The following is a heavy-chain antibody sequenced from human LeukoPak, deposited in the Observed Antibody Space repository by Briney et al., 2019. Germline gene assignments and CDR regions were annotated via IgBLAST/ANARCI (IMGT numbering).Heavy chain of an antibody. D-gene: IGHD2-2*01. CDR1: GFAFSTYA. V-gene: IGHV3-23*01. CDR3: AEGGYDQDFDY. CDR2: ISDSGNRA. J-gene: IGHJ4*02. Sequence: QTGGSLRLSCEASGFAFSTYAMSWVRHAPGKGLEWVSAISDSGNRAYYADSVRGRFTISRDNSKNTLYLQMNSLRAEDTAVYYCAEGGYDQDFDYWGQGSLVTLSS.